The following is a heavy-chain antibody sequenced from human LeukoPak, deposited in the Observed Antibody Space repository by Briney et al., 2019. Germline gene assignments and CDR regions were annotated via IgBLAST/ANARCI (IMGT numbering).Heavy chain of an antibody. V-gene: IGHV4-39*01. D-gene: IGHD1-26*01. CDR3: ARLLIAGATGGSAFDI. Sequence: PSETLSLTCTVSGGSISSSSYYWGWIRQPRGKGLEWIGSIYYSGSTYYNPSLKSRVTISVDTSKNQFSLKLSSVTAADTAVYYCARLLIAGATGGSAFDISGQGTMVTVSS. J-gene: IGHJ3*02. CDR2: IYYSGST. CDR1: GGSISSSSYY.